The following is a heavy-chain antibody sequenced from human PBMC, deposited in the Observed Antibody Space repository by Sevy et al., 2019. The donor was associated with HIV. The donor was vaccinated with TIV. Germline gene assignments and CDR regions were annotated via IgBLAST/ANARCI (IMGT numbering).Heavy chain of an antibody. Sequence: GGSLRLSCAASGFTFSSYAMHWVRQTPGKGLEWVAVITYDGSNKYYADSVKGRFTISRDNSKNTLYLQMNSLGAEDTAVYYCARGGIVVVTRPVDVWGQGTTVTVSS. V-gene: IGHV3-30-3*01. CDR2: ITYDGSNK. J-gene: IGHJ6*02. D-gene: IGHD2-21*02. CDR1: GFTFSSYA. CDR3: ARGGIVVVTRPVDV.